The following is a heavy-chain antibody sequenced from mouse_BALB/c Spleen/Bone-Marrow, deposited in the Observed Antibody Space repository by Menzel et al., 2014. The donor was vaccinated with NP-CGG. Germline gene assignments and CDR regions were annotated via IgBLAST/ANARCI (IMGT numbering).Heavy chain of an antibody. Sequence: EVQLQQSGAELVKPGASVKLSCTASGFNIKDTYMHWVKQRPEQDLEWIGRIDPANDNTKYDPKFQGKATITADTSSNTAYLQLSSLTSEDTAVYYCARWEYYAMDYWGQGTSVTVSS. CDR3: ARWEYYAMDY. D-gene: IGHD4-1*01. CDR1: GFNIKDTY. J-gene: IGHJ4*01. CDR2: IDPANDNT. V-gene: IGHV14-3*02.